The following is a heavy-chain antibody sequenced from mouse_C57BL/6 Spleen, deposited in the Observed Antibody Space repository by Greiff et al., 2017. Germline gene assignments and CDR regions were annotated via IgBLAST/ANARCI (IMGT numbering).Heavy chain of an antibody. CDR2: IHPNSGST. D-gene: IGHD2-1*01. Sequence: VQLQQPGAELVKPGASVKLSCKASGYTFTSYWMHWVKQRPGQGLEWIGMIHPNSGSTNYNEKFKSKATLTVDKSSSTAYMQLSSLTSEDSAVYYCASPFYYGNFDYWGQGTTLTVSS. CDR3: ASPFYYGNFDY. V-gene: IGHV1-64*01. J-gene: IGHJ2*01. CDR1: GYTFTSYW.